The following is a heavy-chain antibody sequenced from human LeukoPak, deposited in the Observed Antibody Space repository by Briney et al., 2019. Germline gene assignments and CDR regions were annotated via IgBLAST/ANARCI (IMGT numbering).Heavy chain of an antibody. J-gene: IGHJ5*02. Sequence: GGSLRLSCAASGFTFSSYAMHWVRQAPGKGLEWVANIKQDGSEKYYVDSVKGRFTISRDNAKNSLYLQMNSLRAEDTAVYYCARERPYDFWSGGLEPAWFDPWGQGTLVTVSS. D-gene: IGHD3-3*01. CDR2: IKQDGSEK. CDR3: ARERPYDFWSGGLEPAWFDP. CDR1: GFTFSSYA. V-gene: IGHV3-7*01.